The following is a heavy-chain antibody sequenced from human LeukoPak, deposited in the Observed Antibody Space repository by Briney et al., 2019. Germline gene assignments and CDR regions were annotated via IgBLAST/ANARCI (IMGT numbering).Heavy chain of an antibody. Sequence: SGTLSLTCAVYGGSFSSYYRTWIRQPPGKGLEWIGEINHSGSTNYNPSLKSRVTISVHTSRNQFSLKLNSVTAADTAVYYCARHASSSWHDAFDIWGQGTMVTVSS. V-gene: IGHV4-34*01. CDR1: GGSFSSYY. D-gene: IGHD6-13*01. CDR3: ARHASSSWHDAFDI. J-gene: IGHJ3*02. CDR2: INHSGST.